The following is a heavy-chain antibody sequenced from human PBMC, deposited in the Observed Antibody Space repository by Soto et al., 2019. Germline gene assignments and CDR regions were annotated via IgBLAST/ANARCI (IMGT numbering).Heavy chain of an antibody. Sequence: GASVKVSCKASGYTFITYGVSWVRQAPGQGLDWLGWISTYNGNTGYAERLQGRVTMTTDTTTNTAYMELRNLRSDDTAVYYCARGPTDYYDNSANYFLDYWGQGTLVTVSS. V-gene: IGHV1-18*01. J-gene: IGHJ4*02. D-gene: IGHD3-22*01. CDR1: GYTFITYG. CDR3: ARGPTDYYDNSANYFLDY. CDR2: ISTYNGNT.